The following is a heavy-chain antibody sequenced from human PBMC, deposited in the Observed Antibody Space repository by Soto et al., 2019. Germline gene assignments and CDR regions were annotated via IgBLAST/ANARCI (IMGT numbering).Heavy chain of an antibody. CDR2: IIPILGIA. D-gene: IGHD3-3*01. CDR3: ARDYSYDFWSGYRRSDAFDI. V-gene: IGHV1-69*08. CDR1: GGTFSSYT. Sequence: QVQLVQSGAEVKKPGSSVKVSCKASGGTFSSYTISWVRQAPGQGLEWMGRIIPILGIANYAQKFQGRVTITADKYTSTAYMELSSMRSEDTAVYYCARDYSYDFWSGYRRSDAFDIWGQGTMVTVSS. J-gene: IGHJ3*02.